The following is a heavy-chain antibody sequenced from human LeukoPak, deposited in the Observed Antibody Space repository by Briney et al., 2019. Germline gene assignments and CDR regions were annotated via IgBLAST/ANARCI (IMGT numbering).Heavy chain of an antibody. CDR2: ISGSSSST. CDR3: AKVRMITMIAYDAFDI. V-gene: IGHV3-23*01. Sequence: GGSLRLSCAASGFTFSSYWMNWVRRAPGKGLEWVSAISGSSSSTYYADSVKGRFTISRDNSKNTLYLQMNSLRAEDTAVYYCAKVRMITMIAYDAFDIWGQGTMVTVSS. D-gene: IGHD3-22*01. CDR1: GFTFSSYW. J-gene: IGHJ3*02.